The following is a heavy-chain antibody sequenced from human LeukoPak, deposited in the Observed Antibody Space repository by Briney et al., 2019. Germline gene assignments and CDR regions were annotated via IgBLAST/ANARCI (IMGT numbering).Heavy chain of an antibody. CDR2: IIPIFGTA. CDR3: ARDLDYGEVNDDY. CDR1: GGTFSSYA. J-gene: IGHJ4*02. V-gene: IGHV1-69*13. D-gene: IGHD4-17*01. Sequence: SVKVSCKASGGTFSSYAISWVRQAPGQGLEWMGGIIPIFGTANYAQKFQGRVTITADESTSTAYMELSSLRSEDTAVYYCARDLDYGEVNDDYWGQGALVTVSS.